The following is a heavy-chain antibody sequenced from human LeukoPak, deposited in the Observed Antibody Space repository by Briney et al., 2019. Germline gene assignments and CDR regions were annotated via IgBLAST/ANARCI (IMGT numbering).Heavy chain of an antibody. J-gene: IGHJ6*03. CDR3: ARAPTGYYMDV. Sequence: PSETLSLTCAAYGGSFSGYSWSWIRQPPGKGLEWIGEINHSGSTNDNPSLRSRVIVSVDTSKNLLSLKLGSVTAADTAVYYCARAPTGYYMDVWGKGTTVTVSS. D-gene: IGHD2-8*02. CDR2: INHSGST. CDR1: GGSFSGYS. V-gene: IGHV4-34*01.